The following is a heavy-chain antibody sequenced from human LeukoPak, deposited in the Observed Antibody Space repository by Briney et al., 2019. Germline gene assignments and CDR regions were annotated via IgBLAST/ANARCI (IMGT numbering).Heavy chain of an antibody. CDR1: GFTVSSNY. CDR3: AKDQKGSSSWYRRPITNWFDP. J-gene: IGHJ5*02. V-gene: IGHV3-53*01. CDR2: IYSGGST. Sequence: GGSLRLSCAASGFTVSSNYMSWVRQAPGKGLEWVSVIYSGGSTYYADSVKGRSTISRDNSKNTLYLQMNSLRAEDTAVYYCAKDQKGSSSWYRRPITNWFDPWGQGTLVTVSS. D-gene: IGHD6-13*01.